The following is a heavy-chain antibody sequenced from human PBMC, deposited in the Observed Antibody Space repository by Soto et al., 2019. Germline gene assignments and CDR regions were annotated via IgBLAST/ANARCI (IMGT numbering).Heavy chain of an antibody. Sequence: GESLKISCKGSGYSFTSYWIGWGRQMPGKGLEWMGIIYPGDSDTRYSPSFQGQVTISADKSISTAYLQWSSLKASDTAMYYCARQGVAGTPVYYYGMDVWGQGTTATVSS. V-gene: IGHV5-51*01. CDR3: ARQGVAGTPVYYYGMDV. D-gene: IGHD6-19*01. CDR1: GYSFTSYW. CDR2: IYPGDSDT. J-gene: IGHJ6*02.